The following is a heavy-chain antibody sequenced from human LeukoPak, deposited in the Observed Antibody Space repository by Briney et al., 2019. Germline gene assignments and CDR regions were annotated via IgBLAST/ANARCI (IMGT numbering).Heavy chain of an antibody. J-gene: IGHJ4*02. CDR2: ISFDGSIK. Sequence: GGSLRLSCAASGFTFYTIGMHWVRQAPGKGLEWVAVISFDGSIKYYADSVKGRFTISRDNSKNTLFLQMNSLRPEDTAVYYCAKDHLSGLTSGYDDYWGQGTLVTVSS. CDR3: AKDHLSGLTSGYDDY. D-gene: IGHD5-12*01. CDR1: GFTFYTIG. V-gene: IGHV3-30*18.